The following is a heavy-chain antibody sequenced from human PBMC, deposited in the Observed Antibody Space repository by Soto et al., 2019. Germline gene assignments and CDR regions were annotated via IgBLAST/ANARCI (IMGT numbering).Heavy chain of an antibody. V-gene: IGHV4-61*01. Sequence: SETLSLTCTVSGGSVSSGSYYWSWIRQPPGKGLEWIGYIYYSGSTNYNPSLKSRVTISVDTSKNQFSLKLSSVTTADTAVYYCATGYSYASRYFDYWGQGTLVTVSS. CDR1: GGSVSSGSYY. D-gene: IGHD5-18*01. CDR2: IYYSGST. J-gene: IGHJ4*02. CDR3: ATGYSYASRYFDY.